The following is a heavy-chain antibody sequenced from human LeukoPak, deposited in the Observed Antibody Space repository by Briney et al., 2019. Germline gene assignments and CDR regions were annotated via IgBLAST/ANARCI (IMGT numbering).Heavy chain of an antibody. Sequence: PGGSLRLSCAASGFTFSSYSMNWVRQAPGKGLEWVSYISSSSSTIYYADSVKGRFTISRDNAKNSLYLQMSSLRAEDTAVYYCARDPIPRYYYGSGMYYFDYWGQGTLVTVSS. D-gene: IGHD3-10*01. J-gene: IGHJ4*02. V-gene: IGHV3-48*01. CDR3: ARDPIPRYYYGSGMYYFDY. CDR1: GFTFSSYS. CDR2: ISSSSSTI.